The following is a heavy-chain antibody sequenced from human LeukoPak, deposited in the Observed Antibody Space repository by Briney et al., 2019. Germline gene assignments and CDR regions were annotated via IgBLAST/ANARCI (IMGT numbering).Heavy chain of an antibody. CDR1: GGSISSRNYY. Sequence: SETLSLTCTVSGGSISSRNYYWGWIRQPPGEGLEWIGGVYYTGTTYSNPSLKSRVTISVDTSKNQFSLRLSSVTAADTAVYYCARHVSVAVTNFFDYWGQGTLVTVSS. CDR2: VYYTGTT. J-gene: IGHJ4*02. CDR3: ARHVSVAVTNFFDY. V-gene: IGHV4-39*01. D-gene: IGHD2-15*01.